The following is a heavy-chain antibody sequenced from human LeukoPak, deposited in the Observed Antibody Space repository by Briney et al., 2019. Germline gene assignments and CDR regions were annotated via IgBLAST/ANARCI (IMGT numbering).Heavy chain of an antibody. CDR3: AKDLYTSSWYGGASDY. CDR2: ISYDGSNK. CDR1: GFTFSSYA. J-gene: IGHJ4*02. D-gene: IGHD6-13*01. V-gene: IGHV3-30*04. Sequence: GGSLRLSCAASGFTFSSYAMHWVRQAPGKGLEWVAVISYDGSNKYYADSVKGRFTISRDNSKNTLYLQMNSLRAEDTAVYYCAKDLYTSSWYGGASDYWGQGTLVTVSS.